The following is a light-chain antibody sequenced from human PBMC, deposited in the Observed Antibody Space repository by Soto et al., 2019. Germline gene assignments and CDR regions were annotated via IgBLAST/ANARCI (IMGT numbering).Light chain of an antibody. V-gene: IGKV1-8*01. J-gene: IGKJ1*01. CDR1: QGISSY. Sequence: AIRMTQSPSSLSASTGDRVTITCRASQGISSYLAWYQQKPGKAPKLLIYAASTLQSGVQSRFSGSGSGTDFTLTISCLQSEDFATYYGQPEYSYPPTFGQGTKVEIK. CDR2: AAS. CDR3: QPEYSYPPT.